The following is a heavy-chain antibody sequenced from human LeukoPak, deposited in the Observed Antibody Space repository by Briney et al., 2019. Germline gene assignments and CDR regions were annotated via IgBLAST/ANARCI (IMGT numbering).Heavy chain of an antibody. CDR2: ISGSGGST. CDR1: GFTFSSYA. CDR3: AKGGRVLLYFDY. Sequence: GGSLRLSCSASGFTFSSYAMSWVRQAPGKGLEWVSAISGSGGSTYYADSVKGRFTISRDNSKNTLYLQMNSLRAEDTAVYYCAKGGRVLLYFDYWGQGTLVTVSS. D-gene: IGHD3-10*01. J-gene: IGHJ4*02. V-gene: IGHV3-23*01.